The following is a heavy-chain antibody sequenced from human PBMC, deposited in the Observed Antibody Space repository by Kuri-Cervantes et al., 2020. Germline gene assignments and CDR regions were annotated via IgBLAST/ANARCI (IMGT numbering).Heavy chain of an antibody. D-gene: IGHD5-12*01. CDR3: ARAGYGKGYDL. CDR2: GRKKSDRYTT. Sequence: GESLKISCAASGFTFSSYGMHWVRQAPGKGLEWVGRGRKKSDRYTTENAASVKGGFAISRDDSKKSLYLQMNSLKNEDTAVYYCARAGYGKGYDLWGPGTLVTVSS. CDR1: GFTFSSYG. V-gene: IGHV3-72*01. J-gene: IGHJ5*02.